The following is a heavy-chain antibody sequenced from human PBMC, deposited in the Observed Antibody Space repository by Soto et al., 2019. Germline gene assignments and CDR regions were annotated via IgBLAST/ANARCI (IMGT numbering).Heavy chain of an antibody. Sequence: EGQLVESGGGLVKPGATLRLSCVASGFTFKNAWMSWVRQAPGKGLEWVGRIKSWSDGGTTDYGAPVKGRFTISRDDSQNTLSLQMNSLRTEDTAVYYCTTGTTVAKYYFDFWGQGTLVTVSS. CDR3: TTGTTVAKYYFDF. J-gene: IGHJ4*02. V-gene: IGHV3-15*01. CDR2: IKSWSDGGTT. D-gene: IGHD1-1*01. CDR1: GFTFKNAW.